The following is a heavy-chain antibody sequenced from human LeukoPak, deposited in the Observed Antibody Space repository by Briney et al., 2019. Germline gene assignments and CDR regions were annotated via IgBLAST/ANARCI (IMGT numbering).Heavy chain of an antibody. Sequence: GGSLRLSCAASGFTFSSYSMNWVRQAPGKGLEWVSSISSSSSYIYYADSVKGRFTISRDNAKNSLYLQMNSLRAEDTAVYYCARDPNPLYNWNYGGDAFDIWGQGTMVTVSS. CDR1: GFTFSSYS. CDR3: ARDPNPLYNWNYGGDAFDI. CDR2: ISSSSSYI. J-gene: IGHJ3*02. V-gene: IGHV3-21*01. D-gene: IGHD1-7*01.